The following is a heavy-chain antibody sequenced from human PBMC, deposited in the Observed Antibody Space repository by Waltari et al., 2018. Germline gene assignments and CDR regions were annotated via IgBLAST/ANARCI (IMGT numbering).Heavy chain of an antibody. J-gene: IGHJ4*02. CDR1: GYTFPDFF. CDR2: INPNSGDT. CDR3: ARSGGGTTTFGVAE. Sequence: QVQLVQSGAEVKKSGASVKVSCKASGYTFPDFFIHGVRQAPGQGLEWMGRINPNSGDTSYAQRFQGRVTMTGDTSITTAYMELTGLRSDDTAIYYCARSGGGTTTFGVAEWGQGSLVTVSS. V-gene: IGHV1-2*06. D-gene: IGHD3-3*01.